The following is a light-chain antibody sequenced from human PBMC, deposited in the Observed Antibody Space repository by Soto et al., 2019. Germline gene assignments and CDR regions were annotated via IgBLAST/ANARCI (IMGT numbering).Light chain of an antibody. CDR1: QSIRSY. J-gene: IGKJ1*01. CDR3: QQYNTYPRT. CDR2: GAS. V-gene: IGKV1-5*01. Sequence: DIQMTQSPSTLSAFAGDRVTITCRASQSIRSYLAWYRQKPGKAPNLLIYGASSLERGVPSRFSGSGSGTEFTLTISSLQPDDFATYYCQQYNTYPRTFCQGTKVDIK.